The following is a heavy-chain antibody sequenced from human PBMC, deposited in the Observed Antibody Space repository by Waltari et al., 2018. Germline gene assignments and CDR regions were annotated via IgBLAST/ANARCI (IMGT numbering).Heavy chain of an antibody. CDR1: GGSVNSDY. Sequence: QVQLQESGPGLVKPSETLSLTCTVSGGSVNSDYWSWIRQPPGKGLEWIGCIYYTGTITYNPSLMSRVTCSRDTSKNQWALSLNSVTAADTAVYYCVRGRGNNWRTDYWGQGILVTVSS. CDR3: VRGRGNNWRTDY. CDR2: IYYTGTI. V-gene: IGHV4-59*02. J-gene: IGHJ4*01.